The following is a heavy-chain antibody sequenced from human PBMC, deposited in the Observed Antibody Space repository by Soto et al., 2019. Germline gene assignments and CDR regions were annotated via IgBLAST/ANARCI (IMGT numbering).Heavy chain of an antibody. Sequence: SETLSLTCAVYGGSFSGYYWGWIRRPPGKGLEWIGYIYHSGSTYYNPSLKSRVTISVDRSKNQFSLKLSSVTAADTAVYYCARATYYYDSSGLEAEYYFDYWGQGTLVTVSS. CDR2: IYHSGST. J-gene: IGHJ4*02. V-gene: IGHV4-34*01. CDR3: ARATYYYDSSGLEAEYYFDY. D-gene: IGHD3-22*01. CDR1: GGSFSGYY.